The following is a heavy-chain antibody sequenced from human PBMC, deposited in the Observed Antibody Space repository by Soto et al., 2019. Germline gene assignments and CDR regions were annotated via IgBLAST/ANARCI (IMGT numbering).Heavy chain of an antibody. J-gene: IGHJ4*02. V-gene: IGHV3-23*01. CDR3: VRRGYNWQFSDY. D-gene: IGHD6-25*01. Sequence: GSLRLSCAASGFTFSSYGMSWVRQAPGKGLEWVSSISNSGSEIFYAASVKGRFTISRDSSKNTLYLEMSSLRPEDTAVYYGVRRGYNWQFSDYWGQGTLVTVSS. CDR2: ISNSGSEI. CDR1: GFTFSSYG.